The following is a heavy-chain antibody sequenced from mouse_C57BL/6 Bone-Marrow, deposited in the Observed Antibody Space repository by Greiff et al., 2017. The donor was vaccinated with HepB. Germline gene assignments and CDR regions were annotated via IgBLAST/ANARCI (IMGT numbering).Heavy chain of an antibody. V-gene: IGHV1-81*01. CDR1: GYTFTSYG. CDR3: ATTYYSNYVAMDY. CDR2: IYPRSGNT. J-gene: IGHJ4*01. Sequence: VKLVESGAELARPGASVKLSCKASGYTFTSYGISWVKQRTGQGLEWIGEIYPRSGNTYYNEKFKGKATLTADKSSSTAYMELRSLTSEDSAVYFCATTYYSNYVAMDYWGQGTSVTVSS. D-gene: IGHD2-5*01.